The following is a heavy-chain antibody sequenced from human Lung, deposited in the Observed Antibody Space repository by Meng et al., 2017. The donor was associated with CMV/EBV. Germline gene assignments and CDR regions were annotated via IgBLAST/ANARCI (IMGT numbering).Heavy chain of an antibody. Sequence: SCAASGFTFSRYGMSWVRQAPGKGLEWVSVMYSGGSSTFYADSVQGRFTISRDESKNTLYLQMNSLRAEDTALYYCAKCSSTSCRYFDYWGTGNLV. J-gene: IGHJ4*02. D-gene: IGHD2-2*01. CDR1: GFTFSRYG. CDR3: AKCSSTSCRYFDY. V-gene: IGHV3-23*03. CDR2: MYSGGSST.